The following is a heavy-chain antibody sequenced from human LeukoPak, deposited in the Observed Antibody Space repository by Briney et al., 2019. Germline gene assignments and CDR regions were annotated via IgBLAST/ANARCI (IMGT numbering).Heavy chain of an antibody. D-gene: IGHD3-10*02. CDR2: ISGSGGST. J-gene: IGHJ4*02. CDR3: AKSRISTSVRGVGGLIDY. Sequence: PGGSLRLSCAASGFTFSSYAMSWVRQAPGKGLEWVSAISGSGGSTYYADSVKGRFTISRDNSKNTLYLQMNSLRAEDTAVYYCAKSRISTSVRGVGGLIDYWGQGTLVTVSS. CDR1: GFTFSSYA. V-gene: IGHV3-23*01.